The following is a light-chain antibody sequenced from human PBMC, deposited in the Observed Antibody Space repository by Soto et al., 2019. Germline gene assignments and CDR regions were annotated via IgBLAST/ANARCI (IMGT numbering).Light chain of an antibody. CDR1: QSISSW. CDR2: DAS. Sequence: DIQMTQSPSTLSASVGDRVTITCRASQSISSWLAWYQQKPGKAPKLLIYDASSLESGVPSSFSGSGSGKEFTLTISSLQPDDFATYYCQQYNSYSQTFGQGTKVEIK. J-gene: IGKJ1*01. V-gene: IGKV1-5*01. CDR3: QQYNSYSQT.